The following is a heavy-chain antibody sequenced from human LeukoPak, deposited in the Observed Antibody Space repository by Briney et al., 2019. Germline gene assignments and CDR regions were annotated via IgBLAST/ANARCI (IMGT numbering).Heavy chain of an antibody. D-gene: IGHD3-16*01. CDR2: IYYSGST. V-gene: IGHV4-39*01. Sequence: SETLSLTCTVSGGSISSGSYYWGWIRQPPGKGLEWIGSIYYSGSTYYNPSLKSRVTIPLETSRNQFSLRLNSVTAADTAVYFFARDVSNPWGQGTLVTVSS. J-gene: IGHJ3*01. CDR1: GGSISSGSYY. CDR3: ARDVSNP.